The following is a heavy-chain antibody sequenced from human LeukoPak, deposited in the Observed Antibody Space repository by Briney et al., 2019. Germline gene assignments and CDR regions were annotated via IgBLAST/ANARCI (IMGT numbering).Heavy chain of an antibody. D-gene: IGHD2-2*01. V-gene: IGHV4-59*01. CDR2: IYYSGST. Sequence: SETLSLTCTVSGGSISSYYWSWIRQPPGKGLEWIGYIYYSGSTNYNPSLKSRVTISVDTSKNQFSLKLSSVTAADTAVYYCARVEGIVVVPAAIWFDPWGQGTLVTVSS. J-gene: IGHJ5*02. CDR3: ARVEGIVVVPAAIWFDP. CDR1: GGSISSYY.